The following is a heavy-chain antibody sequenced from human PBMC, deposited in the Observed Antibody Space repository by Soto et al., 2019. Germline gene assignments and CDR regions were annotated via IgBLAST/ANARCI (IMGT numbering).Heavy chain of an antibody. CDR2: ISSSSSTI. V-gene: IGHV3-48*02. CDR3: ARDSRYDFWSGYSFDY. D-gene: IGHD3-3*01. Sequence: PGGSLRLSCAASGFTFSSYSMNWVRQAPGKGLEWVSYISSSSSTIYYADSVKGRFTISRDNAKNSLYLQMNSLRDEDTAVYYCARDSRYDFWSGYSFDYWGQGTQVTVSS. CDR1: GFTFSSYS. J-gene: IGHJ4*02.